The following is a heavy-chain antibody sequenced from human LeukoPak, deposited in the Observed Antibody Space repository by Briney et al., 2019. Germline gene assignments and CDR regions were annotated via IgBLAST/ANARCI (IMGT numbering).Heavy chain of an antibody. CDR2: IYHSGGT. CDR1: GGSISSGDSY. Sequence: SETLSLTCTVSGGSISSGDSYWSWIRQPPGKGLEWIGYIYHSGGTYYSPSLKSLVTISVDRSKNQFSLKLNSVTAADTAVYYCARSYYDILTGYPSRFSMDVWGQGTTVTVSS. CDR3: ARSYYDILTGYPSRFSMDV. D-gene: IGHD3-9*01. J-gene: IGHJ6*02. V-gene: IGHV4-30-2*01.